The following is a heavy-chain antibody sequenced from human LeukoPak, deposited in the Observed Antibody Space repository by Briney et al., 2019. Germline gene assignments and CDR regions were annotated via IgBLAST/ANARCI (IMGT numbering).Heavy chain of an antibody. CDR1: GGTFSSYA. J-gene: IGHJ6*03. CDR2: IIPIFGTA. CDR3: AGIAAAAYYYMDV. Sequence: GASVKVSCKASGGTFSSYAISWVRQAPGQGLEWMGGIIPIFGTANYAQKFQGRVTITADKSTSTAYMELSSLRSEDTAVYYCAGIAAAAYYYMDVWGKGTTVTVSS. V-gene: IGHV1-69*06. D-gene: IGHD6-13*01.